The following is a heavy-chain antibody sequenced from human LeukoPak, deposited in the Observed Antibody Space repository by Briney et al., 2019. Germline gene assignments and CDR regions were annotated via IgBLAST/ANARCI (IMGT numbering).Heavy chain of an antibody. Sequence: GGSLRLSCAASGFTFNNYNMNWVRQAPGKGLEWVSSISGSGSYSADSQKGRFTISRDNAKNSLFLQMNSLRAEDTAVYYCVRDGTYGQFDYWGQGTLVTVSS. V-gene: IGHV3-21*01. J-gene: IGHJ4*02. D-gene: IGHD3-16*01. CDR3: VRDGTYGQFDY. CDR2: ISGSGS. CDR1: GFTFNNYN.